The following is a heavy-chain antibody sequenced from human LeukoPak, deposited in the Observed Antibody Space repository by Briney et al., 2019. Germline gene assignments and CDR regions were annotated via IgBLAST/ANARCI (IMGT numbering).Heavy chain of an antibody. CDR2: IRGSGGST. Sequence: GGSLRLSCSASGFTFSNYAMSWVRQAPGKGLEWVSAIRGSGGSTYYADSVKGRFTISRDNSKNTLYLQMNSLRAEDTAVYYCAKGAMHYYDSSGYNYFDYWGQGTLVTVSS. J-gene: IGHJ4*02. CDR3: AKGAMHYYDSSGYNYFDY. V-gene: IGHV3-23*01. D-gene: IGHD3-22*01. CDR1: GFTFSNYA.